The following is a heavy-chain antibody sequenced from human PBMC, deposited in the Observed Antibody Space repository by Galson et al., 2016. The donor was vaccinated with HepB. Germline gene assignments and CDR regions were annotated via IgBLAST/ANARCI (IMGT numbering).Heavy chain of an antibody. CDR1: RYSFSSYW. D-gene: IGHD1-1*01. CDR3: VRPSGWNDPLVS. V-gene: IGHV5-51*01. Sequence: QSGAEVKKPGESLKISCRGSRYSFSSYWIGWVRQMPGKGLEWMGIIYPGDSDTRYSPSFLGQVTISADNSIRTAYLQWSSPKASDTAMYYCVRPSGWNDPLVSWGQVTLVTVSS. CDR2: IYPGDSDT. J-gene: IGHJ4*02.